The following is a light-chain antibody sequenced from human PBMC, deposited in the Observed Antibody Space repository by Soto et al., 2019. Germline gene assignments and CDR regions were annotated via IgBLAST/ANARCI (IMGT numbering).Light chain of an antibody. CDR1: QSISSW. CDR2: KAS. Sequence: DIQMTQSPSTLSESVGDRVTITCRASQSISSWLAWYHQKPVKAPKLLIYKASSLESGVPSRFSGSGSGTEFNLTISSQQPDDFETYYCQQYKSYYWTFGQGTKVEIK. J-gene: IGKJ1*01. CDR3: QQYKSYYWT. V-gene: IGKV1-5*03.